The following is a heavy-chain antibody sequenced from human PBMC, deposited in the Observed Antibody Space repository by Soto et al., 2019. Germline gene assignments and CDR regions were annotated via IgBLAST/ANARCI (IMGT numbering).Heavy chain of an antibody. V-gene: IGHV3-11*01. CDR1: GFTHSDFY. CDR2: MSSSGATI. CDR3: ARGSSQVDY. Sequence: QVQLVESGGGSVKPGGSLRLSCGAAGFTHSDFYISWIRQAPGKGLEWVSCMSSSGATIHYADSVKGRFTISRDNAMNSLYLQMNSLRAEDTAVYYCARGSSQVDYWGQGTLVTVSS. J-gene: IGHJ4*02.